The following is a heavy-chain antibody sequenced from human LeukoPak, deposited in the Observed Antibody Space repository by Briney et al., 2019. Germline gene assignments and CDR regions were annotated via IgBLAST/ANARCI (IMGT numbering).Heavy chain of an antibody. CDR1: GFTSSYD. J-gene: IGHJ5*02. D-gene: IGHD6-19*01. V-gene: IGHV3-23*01. Sequence: GGSLRLSCAASGFTSSYDMTWVRQAPGRGLEWVSSIRPSGDNTYYGDSVKGRFTVSRDNSKNTVYLEMNNMRVDDTAVYYCARVAGWHWFDPWGQGTLVTVSS. CDR3: ARVAGWHWFDP. CDR2: IRPSGDNT.